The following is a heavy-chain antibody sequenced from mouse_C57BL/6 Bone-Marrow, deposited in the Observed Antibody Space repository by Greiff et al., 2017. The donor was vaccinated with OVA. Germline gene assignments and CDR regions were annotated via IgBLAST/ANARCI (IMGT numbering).Heavy chain of an antibody. CDR2: ISDGGSYT. J-gene: IGHJ4*01. CDR3: AKTTVVPYYYAMDY. D-gene: IGHD1-1*01. CDR1: GFTFSSYA. Sequence: EVQVVESGGGLVKPGGSLKLSCAASGFTFSSYAMSWVRQTPEKRLEWVATISDGGSYTYYPDNVKGRFTISRDNAKNNLYLQMSHLKSEDTAMYYCAKTTVVPYYYAMDYWGQGTSVTVSS. V-gene: IGHV5-4*01.